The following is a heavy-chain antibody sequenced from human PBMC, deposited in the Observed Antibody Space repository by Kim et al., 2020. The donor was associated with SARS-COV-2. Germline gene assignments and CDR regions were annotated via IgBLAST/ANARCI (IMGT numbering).Heavy chain of an antibody. CDR3: ARVSYLNYASGKMRGMDV. J-gene: IGHJ6*02. CDR1: GGSFSGYF. Sequence: SETLSLTCAVYGGSFSGYFWNWIRQPPGKGLEWIGEIHHSGSTNYNPSLKSRVTISVDTSKNQFSLRLRSVTAADAAVYYCARVSYLNYASGKMRGMDVWGQGTTVTVSS. CDR2: IHHSGST. V-gene: IGHV4-34*01. D-gene: IGHD3-10*01.